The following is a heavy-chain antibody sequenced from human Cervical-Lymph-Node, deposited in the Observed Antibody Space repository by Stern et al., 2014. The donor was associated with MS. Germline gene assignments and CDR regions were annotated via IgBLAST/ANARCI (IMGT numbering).Heavy chain of an antibody. CDR1: GYTLTELS. CDR2: FDPEDGET. CDR3: ATDPPGYDGSGYHPSFDY. Sequence: VQLVESGAEVKKPGASVKVSCKVSGYTLTELSMHWVRQAPGKGLEWMGGFDPEDGETIYAQKFQGRVTMTEDTSTDTAYMELSSLRSEDTAVYYCATDPPGYDGSGYHPSFDYWGQGTLVTVSS. D-gene: IGHD3-22*01. V-gene: IGHV1-24*01. J-gene: IGHJ4*02.